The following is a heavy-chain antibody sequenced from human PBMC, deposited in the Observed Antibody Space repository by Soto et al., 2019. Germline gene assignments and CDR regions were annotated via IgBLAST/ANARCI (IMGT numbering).Heavy chain of an antibody. CDR2: IYWDDDK. J-gene: IGHJ4*02. CDR1: GFSLSTSGVG. D-gene: IGHD1-7*01. V-gene: IGHV2-5*02. CDR3: APTHLERNYYYFDY. Sequence: SGPTLVNPTQTLTLTCTFSGFSLSTSGVGVGWIRQPPGKALEWLALIYWDDDKRYSPSLKSRLTITKDTSKNQVVLTMTNMDPVDTATYSCAPTHLERNYYYFDYWGQGTLVTVSS.